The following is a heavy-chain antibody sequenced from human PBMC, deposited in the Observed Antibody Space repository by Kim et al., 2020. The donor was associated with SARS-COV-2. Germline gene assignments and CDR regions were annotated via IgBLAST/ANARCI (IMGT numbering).Heavy chain of an antibody. Sequence: STDCADSVKGRFTISRDNAKNTLSLQMTSLRAEATAVYYCTRGGYQHGMDVWGQGTTVTVSS. V-gene: IGHV3-74*01. CDR2: ST. CDR3: TRGGYQHGMDV. J-gene: IGHJ6*02. D-gene: IGHD5-12*01.